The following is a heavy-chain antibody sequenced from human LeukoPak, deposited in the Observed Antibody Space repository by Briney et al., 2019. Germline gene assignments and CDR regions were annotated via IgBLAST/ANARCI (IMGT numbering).Heavy chain of an antibody. CDR1: GGSFSGYY. CDR2: INHSGST. Sequence: PSETLSLTCAVYGGSFSGYYWSWIRQPPGKGLEWIGEINHSGSTNYNPSLKSRVTISVDTSKNRFSLKLSSVTAADTAVYYCAGRGSRIAAQDYWGQGTLVTVSS. D-gene: IGHD6-6*01. V-gene: IGHV4-34*01. J-gene: IGHJ4*02. CDR3: AGRGSRIAAQDY.